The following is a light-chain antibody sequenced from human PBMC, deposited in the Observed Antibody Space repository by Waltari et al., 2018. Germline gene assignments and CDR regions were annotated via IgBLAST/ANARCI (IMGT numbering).Light chain of an antibody. CDR1: RNLLYSPNNKDF. CDR2: WAS. V-gene: IGKV4-1*01. Sequence: DIVMTQSPDSLVVSLGERATINCKSSRNLLYSPNNKDFLAWYQQKPGQPPKLLIYWASTRESGVPDRFTGSGSGTDFSLTISSLQAEDVAVYYCQQYYDTPYTFGQGTKLAIK. J-gene: IGKJ2*01. CDR3: QQYYDTPYT.